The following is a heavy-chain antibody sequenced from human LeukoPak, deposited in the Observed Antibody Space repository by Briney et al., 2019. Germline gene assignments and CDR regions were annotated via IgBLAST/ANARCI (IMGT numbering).Heavy chain of an antibody. CDR1: GGSISSGGYS. D-gene: IGHD3-22*01. CDR3: ARGGYYYDSSGYPDY. J-gene: IGHJ4*02. CDR2: IYHSGST. V-gene: IGHV4-30-2*01. Sequence: PSETLSLTCAVSGGSISSGGYSWSWIRQPPGKGLEWIGYIYHSGSTYYNPSLKSRVTISVDRSKNQFSLKLSSVTAADTAVYYCARGGYYYDSSGYPDYWGQGTLVTVSS.